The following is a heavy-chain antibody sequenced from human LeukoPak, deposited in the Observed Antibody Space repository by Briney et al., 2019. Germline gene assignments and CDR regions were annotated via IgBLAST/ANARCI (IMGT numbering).Heavy chain of an antibody. CDR1: GFTFSSYW. CDR3: AKEEDGYNLDFQH. D-gene: IGHD5-24*01. Sequence: GGSLRLSYAPSGFTFSSYWMSWVRPAPGKGLEWVSAISGSGGSTYYADSVKGRFTISRDNSKNTLYLQMNSLRAEDTAVYYCAKEEDGYNLDFQHWGQGTLVTVSS. V-gene: IGHV3-23*01. CDR2: ISGSGGST. J-gene: IGHJ1*01.